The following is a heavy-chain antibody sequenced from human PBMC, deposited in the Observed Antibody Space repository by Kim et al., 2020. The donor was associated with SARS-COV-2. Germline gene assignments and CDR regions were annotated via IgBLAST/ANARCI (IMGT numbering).Heavy chain of an antibody. D-gene: IGHD2-2*01. J-gene: IGHJ4*02. Sequence: GGSLRLSCAASGFTFSNYAMNWVRQAPGKGLEWVSGILSAGVNTLYADSVKGRFTISRDNSKNTLYLQMNSLRAEDTAVYFCAKRGVPFVNYYFDFWGQGTLVTVS. V-gene: IGHV3-23*01. CDR3: AKRGVPFVNYYFDF. CDR2: ILSAGVNT. CDR1: GFTFSNYA.